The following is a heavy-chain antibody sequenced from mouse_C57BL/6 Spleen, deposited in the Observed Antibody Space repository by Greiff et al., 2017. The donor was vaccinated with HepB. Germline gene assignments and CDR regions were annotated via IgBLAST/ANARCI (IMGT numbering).Heavy chain of an antibody. CDR1: GYTFTSYW. CDR2: IHPNSGST. V-gene: IGHV1-64*01. D-gene: IGHD1-1*01. J-gene: IGHJ4*01. Sequence: QVQLQQPGAELVKPGASVKLSCKASGYTFTSYWMHWVKQRPGQGLEWIGMIHPNSGSTNDNEKFKSKATLTVDKSSSTAYMQLSSLTSEDSAVYYWARRGITTEPLDYAMDYWGQGTSVTVSS. CDR3: ARRGITTEPLDYAMDY.